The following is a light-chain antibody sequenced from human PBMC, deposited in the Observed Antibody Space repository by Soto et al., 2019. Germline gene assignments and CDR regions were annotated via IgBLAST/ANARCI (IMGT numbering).Light chain of an antibody. CDR3: QQYETLYT. CDR2: DAS. V-gene: IGKV1-33*01. Sequence: IQMTQSPSSLSASVGDSVTITCQASQDISINLHWYQQHPGKAPKLLIYDASNLEAGVPSRFSGSGSGTHFSLAISSLQPEDFATYYCQQYETLYTFGPGTKLEI. J-gene: IGKJ2*01. CDR1: QDISIN.